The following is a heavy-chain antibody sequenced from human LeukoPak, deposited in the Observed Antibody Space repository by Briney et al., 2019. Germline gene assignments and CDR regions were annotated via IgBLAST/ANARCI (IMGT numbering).Heavy chain of an antibody. V-gene: IGHV4-4*02. D-gene: IGHD6-19*01. J-gene: IGHJ5*02. Sequence: SGTLSLTCAVSGGSISSSNWWSWVRQPPGKGLEWIGEIYHSGSTNYNPSLKSRVTISVDTSKNQFSLKLSSVTAADTAVYYCATRRYSSGWFDPWGQGTLVTVSS. CDR3: ATRRYSSGWFDP. CDR2: IYHSGST. CDR1: GGSISSSNW.